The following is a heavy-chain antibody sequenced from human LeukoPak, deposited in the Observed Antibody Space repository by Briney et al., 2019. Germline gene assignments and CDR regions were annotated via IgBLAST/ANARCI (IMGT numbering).Heavy chain of an antibody. CDR1: GFTFSSYE. J-gene: IGHJ4*02. V-gene: IGHV3-48*03. Sequence: PGGSLRLSCAASGFTFSSYEMNWVRQAPGKGLEWVSYISSSGSTIYYADSVKGRFTISRDNAKNSLYLQMNSLRAEDTAVYYCARDWAHRWAFHYWGQGTLVTVSS. CDR2: ISSSGSTI. D-gene: IGHD3-16*01. CDR3: ARDWAHRWAFHY.